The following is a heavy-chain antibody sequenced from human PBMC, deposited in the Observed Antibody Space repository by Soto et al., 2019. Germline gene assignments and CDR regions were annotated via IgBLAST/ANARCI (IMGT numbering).Heavy chain of an antibody. Sequence: EVQLVESGGGLVKPGGSLRLSCAASGFTFSDAWMSWVRQAPGKGLEWVGLIKKKTDGGTTEYAAPVKGRFTISRDDLKNTLYLQMSSLKTEDTAVYYCRTQWLDWGQGTLVTVSS. CDR2: IKKKTDGGTT. CDR1: GFTFSDAW. V-gene: IGHV3-15*01. J-gene: IGHJ4*02. D-gene: IGHD6-19*01. CDR3: RTQWLD.